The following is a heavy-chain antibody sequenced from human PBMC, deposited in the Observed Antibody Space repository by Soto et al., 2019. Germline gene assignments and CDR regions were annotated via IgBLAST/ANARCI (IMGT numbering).Heavy chain of an antibody. V-gene: IGHV3-30-3*01. CDR3: ARGGAWTPEGLGY. Sequence: QVQLVESGGGVVQPGRSLSLSCAASGFTFSSFAMHWVRQASGKGLEWLAVISSDVVNYYYAESVKGRFTISRDNSKNTLYLQMNSLRNEDTAVYYCARGGAWTPEGLGYWGQGTLVTVSS. CDR2: ISSDVVNY. J-gene: IGHJ4*02. CDR1: GFTFSSFA. D-gene: IGHD2-15*01.